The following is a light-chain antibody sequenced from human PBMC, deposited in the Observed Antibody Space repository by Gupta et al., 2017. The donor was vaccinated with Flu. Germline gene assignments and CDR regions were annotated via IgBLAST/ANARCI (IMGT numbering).Light chain of an antibody. CDR1: SSNIGSNT. CDR3: EAWEDSLNGYWV. Sequence: QSVLLQPPPAPGPPGQRVTITCSGISSNIGSNTVNWYQQHPGTAPKLLIYSNNKRPSSVPDRFSGSKSGTSAALAISGLPSEEEADYYCEAWEDSLNGYWVFGGGTKLTVL. V-gene: IGLV1-44*01. J-gene: IGLJ3*02. CDR2: SNN.